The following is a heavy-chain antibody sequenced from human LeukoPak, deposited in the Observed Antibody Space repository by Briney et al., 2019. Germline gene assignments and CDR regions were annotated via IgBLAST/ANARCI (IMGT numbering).Heavy chain of an antibody. Sequence: PGGSLRLSCAASGVTLRSYSLNGVRQAPGKGLEWGSSVSTGSNYIYYADSVKGRFTISRDNDKNSLYLQMNSLRAEDTAVYYCGRSTDVYNDIDYWGQGIQVTVSS. CDR3: GRSTDVYNDIDY. CDR1: GVTLRSYS. J-gene: IGHJ4*02. V-gene: IGHV3-21*01. D-gene: IGHD5-24*01. CDR2: VSTGSNYI.